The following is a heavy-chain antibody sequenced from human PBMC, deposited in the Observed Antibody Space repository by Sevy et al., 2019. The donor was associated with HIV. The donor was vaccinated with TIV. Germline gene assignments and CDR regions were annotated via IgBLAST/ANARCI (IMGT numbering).Heavy chain of an antibody. V-gene: IGHV3-23*01. CDR2: VSASGGST. Sequence: GGSLRLSCVGSGFSFSSDAMSWVRQAPGKGLQWVATVSASGGSTYYADSVRGPLSITRENSKNTLYVTMNSLRAEDTAVYYCARVGGGGYYDPWSGYLEFDPWGQGTLVTVSS. J-gene: IGHJ5*02. D-gene: IGHD3-3*01. CDR1: GFSFSSDA. CDR3: ARVGGGGYYDPWSGYLEFDP.